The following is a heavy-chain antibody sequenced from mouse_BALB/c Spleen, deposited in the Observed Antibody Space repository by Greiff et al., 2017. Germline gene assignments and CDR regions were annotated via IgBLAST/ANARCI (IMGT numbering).Heavy chain of an antibody. Sequence: EVKLVESGPGLVKPSQSLSLTCTVTGYSITSDYAWNWIRQFPGNKLEWMGYISYSGSTSYNPSLKSRISITRDTSKNQFFLQLNSVTTEDTATYYCARSGYDYDGSWFAYWGQGTLVTVSA. CDR1: GYSITSDYA. CDR2: ISYSGST. CDR3: ARSGYDYDGSWFAY. J-gene: IGHJ3*01. V-gene: IGHV3-2*02. D-gene: IGHD2-4*01.